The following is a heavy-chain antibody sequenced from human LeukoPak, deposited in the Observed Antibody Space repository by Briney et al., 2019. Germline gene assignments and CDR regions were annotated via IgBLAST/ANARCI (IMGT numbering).Heavy chain of an antibody. CDR2: IYHSGST. CDR1: GGSISSGGYS. Sequence: PSQTLSLTCAVSGGSISSGGYSWSWIRQPPGKGLEWIGYIYHSGSTYYNPSLKSRVTISVDRSKNQFSLKLSSVTAADTAVYYCARRGTLYDYGDYVLDYWGQGTLLTVSS. V-gene: IGHV4-30-2*01. J-gene: IGHJ4*02. CDR3: ARRGTLYDYGDYVLDY. D-gene: IGHD4-17*01.